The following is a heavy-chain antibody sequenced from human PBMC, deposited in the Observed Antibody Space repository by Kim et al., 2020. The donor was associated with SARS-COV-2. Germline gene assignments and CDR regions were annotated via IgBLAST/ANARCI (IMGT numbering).Heavy chain of an antibody. D-gene: IGHD3-16*01. CDR3: ATIYQGEYDYWDY. J-gene: IGHJ4*02. V-gene: IGHV5-51*01. Sequence: YSPSFQGQVTISADKSISTAYLQWSSLKASDTAMYYCATIYQGEYDYWDYWGQGTLVTVSS.